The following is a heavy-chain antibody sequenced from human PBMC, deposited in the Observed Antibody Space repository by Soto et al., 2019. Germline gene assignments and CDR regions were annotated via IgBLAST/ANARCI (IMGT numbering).Heavy chain of an antibody. CDR1: GGTFRSYS. D-gene: IGHD3-22*01. J-gene: IGHJ6*02. Sequence: SGAEVKKPGSSVKFSCKASGGTFRSYSISWVRQAPGQGLEWMGGIIPIFDITNYAQKLQGRVTITADESTSTAYMELSSLGSDDTAVYYCARPDEGGYSSNHHYYYALDVWGQGTTVTV. CDR3: ARPDEGGYSSNHHYYYALDV. V-gene: IGHV1-69*01. CDR2: IIPIFDIT.